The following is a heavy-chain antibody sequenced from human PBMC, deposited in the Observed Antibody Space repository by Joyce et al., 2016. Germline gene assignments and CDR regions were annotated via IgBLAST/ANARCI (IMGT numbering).Heavy chain of an antibody. Sequence: QVQLVQSGAEVKKPGSSVKVSCKASGGTFSSYAFSWVRQAPGQGLEWMGGIIPMFGTGNYAQKFQGRVTIIADESTTTAYMELSSLRSEDTAVYYCAARIVGAATRAFDIWGQGTMVTVSS. V-gene: IGHV1-69*01. CDR2: IIPMFGTG. CDR1: GGTFSSYA. D-gene: IGHD1-26*01. CDR3: AARIVGAATRAFDI. J-gene: IGHJ3*02.